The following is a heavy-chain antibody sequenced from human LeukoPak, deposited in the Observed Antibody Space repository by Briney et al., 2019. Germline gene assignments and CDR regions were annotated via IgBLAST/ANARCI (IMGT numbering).Heavy chain of an antibody. D-gene: IGHD5-12*01. V-gene: IGHV3-7*01. J-gene: IGHJ4*02. CDR3: ARVTGSGYDSQYYFDY. Sequence: GGSLRLSCAASGFTFSSYWMTWVRQAPGKGLEWVANIKQDGSEKYYVDSVKGRFTISRDNAKNSLYLQMNSLRAEDTAVYYCARVTGSGYDSQYYFDYWGQGTLVTVSS. CDR1: GFTFSSYW. CDR2: IKQDGSEK.